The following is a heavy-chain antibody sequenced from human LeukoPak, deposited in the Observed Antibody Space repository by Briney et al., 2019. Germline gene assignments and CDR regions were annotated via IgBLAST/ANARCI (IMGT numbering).Heavy chain of an antibody. CDR1: EFAFGTYN. J-gene: IGHJ4*02. D-gene: IGHD6-13*01. Sequence: GSLRLSCAASEFAFGTYNMNWVRQAPGKGLEWVSYISTGSSTTYYADSVKGRFTISRDNVENSLYLQMNSLRDEDTAVYYCARVAAGYSVNYFDYWGQGTLVTVSS. CDR3: ARVAAGYSVNYFDY. V-gene: IGHV3-48*02. CDR2: ISTGSSTT.